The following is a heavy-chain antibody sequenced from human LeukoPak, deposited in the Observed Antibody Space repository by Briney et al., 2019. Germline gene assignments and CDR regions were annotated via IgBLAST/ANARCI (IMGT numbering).Heavy chain of an antibody. CDR2: INPNSGGT. Sequence: ASVKVSCKASGYTFTGYYMHWVRQAPGQGLEWMGWINPNSGGTNYAQKSQGRVTMTRDTSISTAYMELSRLRSDDTAVYYCARIRANYDKAYGYWGQGTLVTVSS. J-gene: IGHJ4*02. D-gene: IGHD3-22*01. CDR3: ARIRANYDKAYGY. V-gene: IGHV1-2*02. CDR1: GYTFTGYY.